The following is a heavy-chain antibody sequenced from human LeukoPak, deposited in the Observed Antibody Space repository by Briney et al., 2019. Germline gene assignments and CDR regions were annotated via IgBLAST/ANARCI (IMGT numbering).Heavy chain of an antibody. V-gene: IGHV1-8*03. CDR3: ARGLVVPAAIVGGYYYMDV. CDR1: GYTFTSYD. D-gene: IGHD2-2*01. Sequence: ASVTVSCKASGYTFTSYDINWVRQATGQGLEWMGWMNPNSGNTGYAQKFQGRVTITRNTSISTAYMELSSLRSEDTAVYYCARGLVVPAAIVGGYYYMDVWGKGTTVTVSS. J-gene: IGHJ6*03. CDR2: MNPNSGNT.